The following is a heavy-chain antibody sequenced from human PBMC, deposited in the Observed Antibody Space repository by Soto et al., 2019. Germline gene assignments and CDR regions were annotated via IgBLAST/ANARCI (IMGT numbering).Heavy chain of an antibody. Sequence: SETLSLTCTVSGGSISSYYWSWIRQPPGKGLEWIGEIYHSGSTNYNPSLKSRVTISVDKSKNQFSLKLSSVTAADTAVYYCARVSGSYYYGMDVWGQGITVTVSS. J-gene: IGHJ6*02. D-gene: IGHD1-26*01. V-gene: IGHV4-59*12. CDR2: IYHSGST. CDR1: GGSISSYY. CDR3: ARVSGSYYYGMDV.